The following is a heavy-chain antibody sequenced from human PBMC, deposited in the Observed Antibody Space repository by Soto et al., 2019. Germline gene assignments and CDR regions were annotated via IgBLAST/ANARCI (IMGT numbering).Heavy chain of an antibody. CDR1: GASISSSY. CDR2: IYRSVTT. Sequence: SETLSLTCTVSGASISSSYWSWLRQPPGKGLEWLGYIYRSVTTNYNPSLRSRVTLSQDTSKNEVSLTLNSVTAADTAVYYCANEPRLLDIWGQGIPVTVSS. V-gene: IGHV4-59*03. J-gene: IGHJ4*02. D-gene: IGHD5-12*01. CDR3: ANEPRLLDI.